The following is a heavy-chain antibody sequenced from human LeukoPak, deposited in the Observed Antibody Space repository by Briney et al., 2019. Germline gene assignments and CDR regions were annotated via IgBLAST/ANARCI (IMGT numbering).Heavy chain of an antibody. J-gene: IGHJ6*03. D-gene: IGHD2-2*02. V-gene: IGHV3-30-3*01. Sequence: GGSLRLSCAASGFTFSSYAMHWVRQAPGKGLEWVAVISYDGSNKYYADSVKGRFTISRDNSKNTLYLQMNSLRAEDTAVYYCARRYCSSTSCYTSNYYYMDVWGKGTTVTVSS. CDR3: ARRYCSSTSCYTSNYYYMDV. CDR2: ISYDGSNK. CDR1: GFTFSSYA.